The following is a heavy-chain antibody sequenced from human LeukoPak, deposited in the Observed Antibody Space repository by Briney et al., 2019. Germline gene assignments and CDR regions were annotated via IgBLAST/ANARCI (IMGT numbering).Heavy chain of an antibody. CDR2: ISSSGSTI. CDR1: GFTFSDYY. J-gene: IGHJ4*02. D-gene: IGHD1-26*01. V-gene: IGHV3-11*01. CDR3: ARDRSGSYLNSACY. Sequence: GASLRLSCAASGFTFSDYYMSWIRQAPGKGLEWVSYISSSGSTIYYADSVKGRFTISRDNAKNSLYLQMNSLRAEDTAVYYCARDRSGSYLNSACYWGQGTLVTVSS.